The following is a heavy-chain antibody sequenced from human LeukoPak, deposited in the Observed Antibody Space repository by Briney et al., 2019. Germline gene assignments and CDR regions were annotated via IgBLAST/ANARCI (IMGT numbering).Heavy chain of an antibody. J-gene: IGHJ4*02. D-gene: IGHD4-17*01. CDR2: IYYSGST. Sequence: SETLSLTCTVSGGSISSYYWSWIRQPPGKGLEWIGYIYYSGSTNYNPSLKSRVTISVDTSKNQFSLKLSSVTAADTAVYYCARDRYGDYFDYWGQGTLVTVSS. V-gene: IGHV4-59*01. CDR3: ARDRYGDYFDY. CDR1: GGSISSYY.